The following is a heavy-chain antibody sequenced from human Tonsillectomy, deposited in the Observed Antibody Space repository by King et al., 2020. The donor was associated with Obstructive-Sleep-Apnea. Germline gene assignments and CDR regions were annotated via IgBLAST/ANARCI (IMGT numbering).Heavy chain of an antibody. D-gene: IGHD6-13*01. Sequence: QLQESGPGLVKPSQTLSLTCTVSGGSISSGGYYWSWIRQHPGKGLEWIGYIYYSGSTYYNPSLKSRVTISVDTSKNQFSLKLGSVTAADTAVYYCAGGGAAAAPEVYYFDYWGQGTLVTVSS. CDR1: GGSISSGGYY. J-gene: IGHJ4*02. CDR3: AGGGAAAAPEVYYFDY. V-gene: IGHV4-31*03. CDR2: IYYSGST.